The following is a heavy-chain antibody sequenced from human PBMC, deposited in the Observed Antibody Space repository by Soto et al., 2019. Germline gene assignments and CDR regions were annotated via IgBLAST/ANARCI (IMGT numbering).Heavy chain of an antibody. J-gene: IGHJ5*02. Sequence: SETLSLTCTVSGGSISSGGYYWSWIRQHPGKGLEWIGYIYYSGSTYYNPSLKSRVTISVDTSKNQFSLKLSSVTAADTAVYYCARLDYGYVWGSYRPRWFDPWGQGTLVTVSS. V-gene: IGHV4-31*03. CDR1: GGSISSGGYY. CDR2: IYYSGST. D-gene: IGHD3-16*02. CDR3: ARLDYGYVWGSYRPRWFDP.